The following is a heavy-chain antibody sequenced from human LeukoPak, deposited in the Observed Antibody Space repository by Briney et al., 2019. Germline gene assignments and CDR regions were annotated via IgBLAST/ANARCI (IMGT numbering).Heavy chain of an antibody. Sequence: GGSLRLSCAASGFTFSSYSMNWVRQAPGKGLEWVSSISSSRSYICYADSVKGRFTISRDNAKNSLYLQMNSLRAEDTAVYYCARDLGNDCSSTSCVGWGQGTLVTVSS. D-gene: IGHD2-2*01. J-gene: IGHJ4*02. V-gene: IGHV3-21*01. CDR3: ARDLGNDCSSTSCVG. CDR1: GFTFSSYS. CDR2: ISSSRSYI.